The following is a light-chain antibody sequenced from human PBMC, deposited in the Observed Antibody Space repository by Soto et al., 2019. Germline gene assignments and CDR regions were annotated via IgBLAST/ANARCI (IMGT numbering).Light chain of an antibody. CDR1: QDISNY. Sequence: DIQMTQSPSSLSASVGDRVTITCQASQDISNYLNWYQQKPGKAPKLLIYDASNLETGVPSRFSGSGSGTDFTFTISSLQPEDIATYYCQQYDNLPLTFGPGPKVAIK. CDR3: QQYDNLPLT. CDR2: DAS. V-gene: IGKV1-33*01. J-gene: IGKJ3*01.